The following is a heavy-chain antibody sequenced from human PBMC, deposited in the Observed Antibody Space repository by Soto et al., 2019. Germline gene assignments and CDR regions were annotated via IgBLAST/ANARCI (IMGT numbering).Heavy chain of an antibody. CDR1: GYTFSHYG. Sequence: ASVKVSCKTSGYTFSHYGITWVRQAPGQALEWLGWISLYSYGTHYAQKFQGRVSRTTNTTTTTAYMELRSLRSDDTALYYCARVVPGAEAWFGPWGQGTLVTVSS. D-gene: IGHD2-2*01. CDR2: ISLYSYGT. J-gene: IGHJ5*02. CDR3: ARVVPGAEAWFGP. V-gene: IGHV1-18*01.